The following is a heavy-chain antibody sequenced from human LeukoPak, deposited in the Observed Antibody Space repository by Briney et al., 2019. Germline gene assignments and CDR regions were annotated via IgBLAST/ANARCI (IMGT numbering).Heavy chain of an antibody. CDR3: AKSNGYGLVDI. CDR1: GGSFSGYY. J-gene: IGHJ3*02. D-gene: IGHD3-10*01. CDR2: INHSGST. Sequence: SETLSLTCAVDGGSFSGYYWNWIRQPPGKGLEWIGQINHSGSTDYNPSLKSRVTISVDTSKNQFSLKLTSVTAADTAVYYCAKSNGYGLVDIWGQGTMVTVSS. V-gene: IGHV4-34*01.